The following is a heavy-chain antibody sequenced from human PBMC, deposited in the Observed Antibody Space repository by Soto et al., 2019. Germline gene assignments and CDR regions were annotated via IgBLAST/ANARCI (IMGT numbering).Heavy chain of an antibody. CDR1: GFTFSSYA. J-gene: IGHJ4*02. CDR3: AKGHDYGDPFDY. V-gene: IGHV3-23*01. Sequence: GGSLRLSCAASGFTFSSYAMSWVRQAPGKGLEWVSAISGSGGSTYYADSVKGRFTISRDNSKNTRYLQMNSLKAEDTAVYYCAKGHDYGDPFDYWGQGTLVTVSS. D-gene: IGHD4-17*01. CDR2: ISGSGGST.